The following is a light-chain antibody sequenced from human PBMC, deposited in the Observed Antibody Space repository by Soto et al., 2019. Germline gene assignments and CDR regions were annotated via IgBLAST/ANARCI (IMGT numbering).Light chain of an antibody. J-gene: IGLJ2*01. Sequence: QSVLTQPPSASGTPGQRVTISCSGSSSNIGSNYVYWYQQLPGTVPQLLIYRNSERPSGVPDRFSGSESGTSASLGIRGLRSEDTADDYRATWVGRMSCVVFGGGTKLTVL. V-gene: IGLV1-47*01. CDR1: SSNIGSNY. CDR2: RNS. CDR3: ATWVGRMSCVV.